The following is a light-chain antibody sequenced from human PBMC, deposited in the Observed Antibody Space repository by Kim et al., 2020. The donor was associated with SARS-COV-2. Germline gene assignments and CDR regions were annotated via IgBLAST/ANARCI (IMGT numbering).Light chain of an antibody. J-gene: IGLJ3*02. CDR3: PTSGTGIQV. Sequence: ASVYLTSTRSRGNSSYASALLQQQPETGPRYLMKLNSAGSHSKGDGIPDRCSGSSSGAERYLTISSLQSEDVADYSCPTSGTGIQVFGGGTQLTVL. CDR2: LNSAGSH. V-gene: IGLV4-69*01. CDR1: RGNSSYA.